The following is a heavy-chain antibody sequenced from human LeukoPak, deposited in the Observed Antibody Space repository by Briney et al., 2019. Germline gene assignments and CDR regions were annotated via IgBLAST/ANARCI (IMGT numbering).Heavy chain of an antibody. D-gene: IGHD3-22*01. CDR3: ARDPRYYYDSSGYAFDI. V-gene: IGHV3-66*01. CDR1: GFTVSSNY. J-gene: IGHJ3*02. CDR2: INSGGST. Sequence: GGSLRLSCAASGFTVSSNYMSWVRQAPGKGLEWVSVINSGGSTYYADSVKGRFTISRDNSKNTLYLQMNSLRAEDTAVYYCARDPRYYYDSSGYAFDIWGQGTMVTVSS.